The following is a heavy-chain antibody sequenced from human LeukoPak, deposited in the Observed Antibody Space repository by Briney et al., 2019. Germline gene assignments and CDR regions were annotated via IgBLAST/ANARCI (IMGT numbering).Heavy chain of an antibody. V-gene: IGHV3-21*01. J-gene: IGHJ6*02. CDR2: ISDDSNYI. CDR3: ARRGYSFGMDV. Sequence: GGSLRLSCAASGFTFSSYAMHWVRQAPGKGLEWVSSISDDSNYIYYADSVKGRFTISRDNAKNSLYLQMNSLRAEDTAVYYCARRGYSFGMDVWGQGTTVTVSS. D-gene: IGHD5-18*01. CDR1: GFTFSSYA.